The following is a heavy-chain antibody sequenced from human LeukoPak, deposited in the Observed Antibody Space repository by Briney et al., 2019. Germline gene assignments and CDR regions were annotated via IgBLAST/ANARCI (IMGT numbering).Heavy chain of an antibody. Sequence: SETLSLTCAVSGDSISSYYWIWIRQPPGKGLEWIGHIHYSGSTSYNPFLKSRVTISVDTSKNQFSLRLSSVTAADTAVYYCASLLRWETGQASIDYWGREILVPVSS. CDR3: ASLLRWETGQASIDY. CDR1: GDSISSYY. CDR2: IHYSGST. D-gene: IGHD4-23*01. V-gene: IGHV4-59*01. J-gene: IGHJ4*02.